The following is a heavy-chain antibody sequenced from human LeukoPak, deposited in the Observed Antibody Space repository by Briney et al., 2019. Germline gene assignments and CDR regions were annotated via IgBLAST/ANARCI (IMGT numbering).Heavy chain of an antibody. V-gene: IGHV1-24*01. CDR2: FDPEDGET. Sequence: ASVKVSCKVSGYTLTELSMHWVRQAPGKGLEWMGGFDPEDGETIYAQKFQGRVTMTKDTSTDTAYMELSSLRSEDTAVYYCATGQGSGWYNFHYFDYWGQGTLVTVSS. J-gene: IGHJ4*02. D-gene: IGHD6-19*01. CDR1: GYTLTELS. CDR3: ATGQGSGWYNFHYFDY.